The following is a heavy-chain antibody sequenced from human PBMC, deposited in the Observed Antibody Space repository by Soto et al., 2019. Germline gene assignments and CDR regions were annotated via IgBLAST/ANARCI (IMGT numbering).Heavy chain of an antibody. D-gene: IGHD2-2*01. CDR3: ARDSAGYCSSTSCLEPYYYYGMDV. J-gene: IGHJ6*02. Sequence: LSLTCTVSGGSISSGGYYRSWIRQHPGKGLEWIGYIYYSGSTYYNPSLKSRVTISVDTSKNQFSLKLSSVTAADTAVYYCARDSAGYCSSTSCLEPYYYYGMDVWGQGTTVTVSS. V-gene: IGHV4-31*03. CDR1: GGSISSGGYY. CDR2: IYYSGST.